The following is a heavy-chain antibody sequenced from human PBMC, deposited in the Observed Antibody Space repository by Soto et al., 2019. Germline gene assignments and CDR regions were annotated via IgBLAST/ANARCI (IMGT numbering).Heavy chain of an antibody. CDR1: GFTFDDYA. CDR3: AKDSGEANYYYYMDV. CDR2: ISWNSGSI. J-gene: IGHJ6*03. Sequence: GGSLRLSCAASGFTFDDYAMHWVRQAPGKGLEWVSGISWNSGSIGYADSLKGRFTISRDNAKNSLYLQMNSLRAEDTALYYCAKDSGEANYYYYMDVWGKGTTVTVSS. V-gene: IGHV3-9*01. D-gene: IGHD1-1*01.